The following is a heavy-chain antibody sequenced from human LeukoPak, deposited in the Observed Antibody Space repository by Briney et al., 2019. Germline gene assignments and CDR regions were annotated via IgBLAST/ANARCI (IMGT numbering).Heavy chain of an antibody. J-gene: IGHJ6*02. V-gene: IGHV3-20*04. Sequence: GGSLRLSCAASGFTFDDYGMSWVRQAPGKGLEWVSGINWNGGSTGYADSVKGRFTISRDNAKNPLYLQMNSLRAEDTALYYCAGDCPDTAMVCDGMDVWGQGTTVTVSS. CDR3: AGDCPDTAMVCDGMDV. D-gene: IGHD5-18*01. CDR2: INWNGGST. CDR1: GFTFDDYG.